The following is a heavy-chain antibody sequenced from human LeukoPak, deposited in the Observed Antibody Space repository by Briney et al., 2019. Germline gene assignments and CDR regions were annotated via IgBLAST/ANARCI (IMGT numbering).Heavy chain of an antibody. J-gene: IGHJ6*02. Sequence: ASVKVSCKASGGTFSSYAISWVRQAPGQGLEWMGRIIPILGIANYAQKLQGRVTITADKSTSTAYMELSSLRSEDTAVYYCAVVVPAAPRGHYYGMDVWGQGTTVTVSS. D-gene: IGHD2-2*01. CDR2: IIPILGIA. CDR3: AVVVPAAPRGHYYGMDV. V-gene: IGHV1-69*04. CDR1: GGTFSSYA.